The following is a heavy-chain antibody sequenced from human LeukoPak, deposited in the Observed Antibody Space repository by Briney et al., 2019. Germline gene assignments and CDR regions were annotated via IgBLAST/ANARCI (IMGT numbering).Heavy chain of an antibody. CDR3: ARGVEAAAVPYYFDY. V-gene: IGHV1-46*01. CDR2: INPSGGST. Sequence: GESLKISCKGSGYTFTSYYMHWVRQAPGQGLEWMGIINPSGGSTSYAQKFQGRVTMTRDTSTSTVYMELSSLRSEDTAVYYCARGVEAAAVPYYFDYWGQGTLVTVSS. CDR1: GYTFTSYY. J-gene: IGHJ4*02. D-gene: IGHD6-13*01.